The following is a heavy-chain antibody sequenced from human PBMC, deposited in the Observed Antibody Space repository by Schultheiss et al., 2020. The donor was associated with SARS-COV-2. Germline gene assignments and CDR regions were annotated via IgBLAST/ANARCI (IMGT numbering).Heavy chain of an antibody. CDR3: ARTSVLRFLEWMYYFDY. V-gene: IGHV4-61*08. CDR1: GGSISSGGYY. Sequence: SETLSLTCTVSGGSISSGGYYWSWIRQPPGKGLEWIGEINHSGSTNYNPPLKSRVTISVDTSKNQFSLKLSSVTAADTAVYYCARTSVLRFLEWMYYFDYWGQGTLVTVSS. J-gene: IGHJ4*02. D-gene: IGHD3-3*01. CDR2: INHSGST.